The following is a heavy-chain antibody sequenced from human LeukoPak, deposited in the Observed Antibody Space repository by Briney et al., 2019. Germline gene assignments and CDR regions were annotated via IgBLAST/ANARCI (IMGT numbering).Heavy chain of an antibody. V-gene: IGHV4-59*08. CDR2: IYYSGST. Sequence: PSETLSLTCTVSGGSISSYYWSWIRQPPGKGLEWIGYIYYSGSTSYNPSLKSRVTISVDTSKNQFSLKLSSVTAADTAVYYCARHSSSWYRVEKGYFDYWGQGTLVTVSS. D-gene: IGHD6-13*01. CDR3: ARHSSSWYRVEKGYFDY. CDR1: GGSISSYY. J-gene: IGHJ4*02.